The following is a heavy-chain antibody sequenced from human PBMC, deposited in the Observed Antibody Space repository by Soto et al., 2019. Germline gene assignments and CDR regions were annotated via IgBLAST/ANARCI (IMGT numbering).Heavy chain of an antibody. D-gene: IGHD2-21*02. CDR3: AHRLEYCGGDCYSAFDI. J-gene: IGHJ3*02. CDR1: GFSLSTSGVG. V-gene: IGHV2-5*01. CDR2: IYCNDDK. Sequence: QITLKESGPTLVKPTQTLTLTCTFSGFSLSTSGVGVGWIRQPPGKALEWLALIYCNDDKRYSPSLKSKLTITKDTSKHQVVLTLTNMDPVDTATYYCAHRLEYCGGDCYSAFDIWGQGTIVTVSS.